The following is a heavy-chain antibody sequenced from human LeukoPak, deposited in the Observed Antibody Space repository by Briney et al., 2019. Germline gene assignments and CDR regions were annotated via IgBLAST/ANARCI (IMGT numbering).Heavy chain of an antibody. Sequence: SETLSLTCTVSGGSINSYYWGWIRQPPGKGLECIGYVYYSGNTNYNPSLKSRVTISVDTSKNQFSLKLSSVTAADTAVYYCARAPREDYVWGSYPPYYFDYWGQGTLVTVSS. CDR2: VYYSGNT. J-gene: IGHJ4*02. V-gene: IGHV4-59*08. D-gene: IGHD3-16*02. CDR3: ARAPREDYVWGSYPPYYFDY. CDR1: GGSINSYY.